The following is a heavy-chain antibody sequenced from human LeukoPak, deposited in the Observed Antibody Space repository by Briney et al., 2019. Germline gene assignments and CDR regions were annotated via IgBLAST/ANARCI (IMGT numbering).Heavy chain of an antibody. Sequence: GGSLRLSCAASGFTFSSYVMSWVRQAPGKGLEWVSAIVGSGGSTYYAASVKGRFAISRDNSKNTLYLQMNSLRAEDTAVYYCARGSTYYDSSGQVPFDYWGQGTLVTVSS. CDR3: ARGSTYYDSSGQVPFDY. D-gene: IGHD3-22*01. CDR1: GFTFSSYV. J-gene: IGHJ4*02. V-gene: IGHV3-23*01. CDR2: IVGSGGST.